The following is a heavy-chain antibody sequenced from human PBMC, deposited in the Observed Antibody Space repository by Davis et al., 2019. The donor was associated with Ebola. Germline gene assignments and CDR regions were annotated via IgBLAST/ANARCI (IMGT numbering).Heavy chain of an antibody. J-gene: IGHJ6*02. Sequence: MPSETPSLTCTVSGGSISSGGYYWSWIRQHAGKGLEWIGDIYYSGSTNYNPSLKSRVTISVDTSKNQFSLKLSSVTASDTAVSYCERDSMVQGVLYYYGMDVWGQGTTVTVSS. CDR3: ERDSMVQGVLYYYGMDV. CDR1: GGSISSGGYY. CDR2: IYYSGST. V-gene: IGHV4-61*08. D-gene: IGHD3-10*01.